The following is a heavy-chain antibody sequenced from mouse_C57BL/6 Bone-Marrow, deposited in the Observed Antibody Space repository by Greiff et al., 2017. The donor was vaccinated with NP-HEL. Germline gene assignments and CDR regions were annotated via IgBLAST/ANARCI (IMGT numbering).Heavy chain of an antibody. V-gene: IGHV1-81*01. CDR3: ARRGYDGYPGGY. Sequence: VQLQQSGAGLARPGASVKLSCKASGYTFTSYGISWVKQRTGQGLEWIGEIYPRSGNTYYNEKFKGKATLTADKSSSTAYMELRSLTSEDSAVYFCARRGYDGYPGGYWGQGTTLTVSS. J-gene: IGHJ2*01. CDR1: GYTFTSYG. D-gene: IGHD2-3*01. CDR2: IYPRSGNT.